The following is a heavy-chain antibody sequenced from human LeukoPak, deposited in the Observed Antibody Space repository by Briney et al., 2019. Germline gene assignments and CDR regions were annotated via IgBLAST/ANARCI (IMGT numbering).Heavy chain of an antibody. CDR2: ISSSGSTI. J-gene: IGHJ3*02. CDR3: ARGGETATRTKAFDI. V-gene: IGHV3-11*01. D-gene: IGHD5-24*01. CDR1: GFTFSDYY. Sequence: GGSLRLSCAASGFTFSDYYMSWIRQAPGKGLEWVSYISSSGSTIYYADSVKGRLTISRDNAKNSLYLQMNSLRAEDTAVYYCARGGETATRTKAFDIWGQGTMVTVSS.